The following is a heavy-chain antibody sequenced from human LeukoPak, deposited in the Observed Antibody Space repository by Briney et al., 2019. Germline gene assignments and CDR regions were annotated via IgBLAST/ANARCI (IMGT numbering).Heavy chain of an antibody. V-gene: IGHV3-23*01. CDR3: AKSESVVRGVLNYFDY. CDR2: ISGSGDST. CDR1: GFTFSSYA. J-gene: IGHJ4*02. D-gene: IGHD3-10*01. Sequence: GGSLRLSCAASGFTFSSYAMSWVRQAPGKGLEWVSAISGSGDSTYYADSVKGRFTISRDNSKNTLYLQMNSLRAEDTAVYYCAKSESVVRGVLNYFDYWGQGTLVTVSS.